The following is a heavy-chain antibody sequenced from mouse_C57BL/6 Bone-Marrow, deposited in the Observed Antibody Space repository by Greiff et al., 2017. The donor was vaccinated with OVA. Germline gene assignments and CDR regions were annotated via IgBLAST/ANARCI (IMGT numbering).Heavy chain of an antibody. CDR1: GYTFTSYW. V-gene: IGHV1-52*01. CDR3: ASYGSSPFDY. CDR2: IDPSDSET. D-gene: IGHD1-1*01. J-gene: IGHJ2*01. Sequence: VQLQQPGAELVRPGSSVKLSCKASGYTFTSYWMHWVKQRPIQGLEWIGNIDPSDSETHYNQKFKDKATLTVDKSSSTAYIQLSSLTSEDSAVYYCASYGSSPFDYWGQGTTLTVSS.